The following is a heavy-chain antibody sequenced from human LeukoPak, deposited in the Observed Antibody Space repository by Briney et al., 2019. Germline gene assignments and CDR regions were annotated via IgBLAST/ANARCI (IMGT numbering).Heavy chain of an antibody. V-gene: IGHV3-30*04. Sequence: GRSLRLSCAASGFTFGSYAMHWVRQAPGKGLEWVAVISYDGSNKYYADSVKGRFTISRDNSKNTLYLQMNSLRAEDTAVYYCARSHDYGDYPDYWGQGTLVTVSS. D-gene: IGHD4-17*01. CDR1: GFTFGSYA. CDR2: ISYDGSNK. J-gene: IGHJ4*02. CDR3: ARSHDYGDYPDY.